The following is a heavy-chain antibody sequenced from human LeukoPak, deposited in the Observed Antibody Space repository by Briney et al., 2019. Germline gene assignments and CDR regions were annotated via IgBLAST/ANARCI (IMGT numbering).Heavy chain of an antibody. CDR2: ISYDGSNK. V-gene: IGHV3-30*03. CDR1: GFTFSNYG. Sequence: PGGSLRLSCAASGFTFSNYGMHWVRQAPGKGLEWVALISYDGSNKYFADSVKGRFTISRDNAENSLYLQLNSLRAEDTAVYYCARDPGVSGNWGQGTLVTVSS. CDR3: ARDPGVSGN. D-gene: IGHD3-10*01. J-gene: IGHJ4*02.